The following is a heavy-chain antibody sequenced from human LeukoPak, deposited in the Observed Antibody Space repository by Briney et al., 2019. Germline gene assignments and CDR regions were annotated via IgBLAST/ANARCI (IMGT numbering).Heavy chain of an antibody. V-gene: IGHV3-30*02. CDR1: GFTFSSYG. D-gene: IGHD2-8*01. Sequence: GGSLRLSCAASGFTFSSYGMHWVRQAPGKGLEWVAFIRYDGSNKYYADSVEGRFTISRDNSKNTLYLQMNSLRAEDTAVYYCAKDAKDVWDYMDVWGKGTTVTVSS. J-gene: IGHJ6*03. CDR3: AKDAKDVWDYMDV. CDR2: IRYDGSNK.